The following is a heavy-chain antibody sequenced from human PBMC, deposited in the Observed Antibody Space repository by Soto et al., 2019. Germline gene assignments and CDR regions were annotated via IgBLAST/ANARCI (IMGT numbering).Heavy chain of an antibody. D-gene: IGHD3-22*01. J-gene: IGHJ5*02. Sequence: GASVKVSCKASGYTFTSHWIRWVRQAPGQGLQWMGVINPSGGITVYAQMLQGRVTMTRDTSTTTVYMELSSLRSEDTAVYYCARDHSVTTSGYSYWWFDPWGQGTLVTVSS. CDR1: GYTFTSHW. V-gene: IGHV1-46*04. CDR3: ARDHSVTTSGYSYWWFDP. CDR2: INPSGGIT.